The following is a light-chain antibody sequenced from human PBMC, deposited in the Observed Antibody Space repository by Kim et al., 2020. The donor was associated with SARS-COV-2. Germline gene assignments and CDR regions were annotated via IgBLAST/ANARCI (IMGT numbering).Light chain of an antibody. CDR2: AAS. J-gene: IGKJ2*01. Sequence: SVAPGERATLSCRASQSVSSTLAWYQQKPGQAPRFLIYAASTRATGIPARFSGSGSGTEFTLTISSLQSEDFAVYYCQQYNNWPYTFGQGTKLEI. V-gene: IGKV3-15*01. CDR1: QSVSST. CDR3: QQYNNWPYT.